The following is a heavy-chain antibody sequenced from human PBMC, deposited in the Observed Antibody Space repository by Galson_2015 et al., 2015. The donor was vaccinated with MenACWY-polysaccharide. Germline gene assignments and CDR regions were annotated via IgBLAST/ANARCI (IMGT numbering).Heavy chain of an antibody. V-gene: IGHV3-30*04. J-gene: IGHJ6*03. Sequence: SLRLSCAVSGTSFRSYAMHWARQAPGKGLEWVAVVSYDGNSQKYAEAVKGRFTISRDNSKKTVYLQMNSLRPEDTAIYSCARDGCSSTNCHDYYNYYMDVWGRGTTVIVSS. D-gene: IGHD2-2*01. CDR2: VSYDGNSQ. CDR3: ARDGCSSTNCHDYYNYYMDV. CDR1: GTSFRSYA.